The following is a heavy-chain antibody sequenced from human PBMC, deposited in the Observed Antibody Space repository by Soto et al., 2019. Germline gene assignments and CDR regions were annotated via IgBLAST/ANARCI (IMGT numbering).Heavy chain of an antibody. CDR3: ARQTGGFGYYFDY. V-gene: IGHV4-39*01. Sequence: QLQLQESGPGLVKPSETLSLTCTVSGGSVSSSDYYWGWIRQPPGKELEWIGAVYYSGTTYYMPFIKSRVAISVDTSKNHFSLNPRSVTAADTAVYYCARQTGGFGYYFDYWGQGALVTVSS. D-gene: IGHD3-16*01. CDR1: GGSVSSSDYY. CDR2: VYYSGTT. J-gene: IGHJ4*02.